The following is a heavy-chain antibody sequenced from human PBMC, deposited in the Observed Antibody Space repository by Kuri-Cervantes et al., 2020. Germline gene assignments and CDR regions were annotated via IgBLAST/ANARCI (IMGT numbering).Heavy chain of an antibody. Sequence: GGSLRLPCAASGFTFSSYWMSWVRQAPGKGLEWVSAISGSGGSTYYADSVKGRFTISRDNSKNTLYLQMNSLRAEDTAVYYCARVRDPYYDSSGNMWGYFDYWGQGTLVTVSS. CDR2: ISGSGGST. D-gene: IGHD3-22*01. CDR1: GFTFSSYW. J-gene: IGHJ4*02. CDR3: ARVRDPYYDSSGNMWGYFDY. V-gene: IGHV3-23*01.